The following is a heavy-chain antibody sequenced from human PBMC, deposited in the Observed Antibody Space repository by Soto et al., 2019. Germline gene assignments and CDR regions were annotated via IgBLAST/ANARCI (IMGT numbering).Heavy chain of an antibody. CDR2: INPSGGST. CDR3: ARDGVPWSYGGNRQYYFDY. J-gene: IGHJ4*02. V-gene: IGHV1-46*01. CDR1: GYTFTNYY. Sequence: ASVKVSCKASGYTFTNYYMHWVRQAPGHGLEWMGIINPSGGSTSYAQKFQDRVIMTRDTSTSTVYMELSSLRSEDTAVYYCARDGVPWSYGGNRQYYFDYWGQGTLVTVSS. D-gene: IGHD2-8*01.